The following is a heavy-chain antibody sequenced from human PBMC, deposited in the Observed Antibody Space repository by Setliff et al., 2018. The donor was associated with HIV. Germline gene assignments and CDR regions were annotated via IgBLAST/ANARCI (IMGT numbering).Heavy chain of an antibody. D-gene: IGHD4-17*01. V-gene: IGHV4-39*01. Sequence: SETLSLTCTVSGDSISSSSYYWGWIRQPPGKGLEWIGGIYYSGSTYYNLSLKSRVSISVDTSKSQFSLKLISVTAADTAVYYCARQPLSRRRGTAVTTVGAFDFWGQGTKVTVSS. J-gene: IGHJ3*01. CDR2: IYYSGST. CDR3: ARQPLSRRRGTAVTTVGAFDF. CDR1: GDSISSSSYY.